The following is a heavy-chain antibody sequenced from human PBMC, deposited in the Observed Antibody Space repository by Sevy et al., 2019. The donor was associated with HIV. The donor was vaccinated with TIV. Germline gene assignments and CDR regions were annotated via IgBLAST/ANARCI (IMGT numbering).Heavy chain of an antibody. CDR3: ARDSEATGAFDI. Sequence: SETLSLTCTVSGGSISSYYWSWIRQPPGKGLEWIGYIYYSGSTNYNPSLRSRVTISVDTSKNQFSLKLSFVTAADTAVYYCARDSEATGAFDIWGQGTMVTVSS. CDR1: GGSISSYY. V-gene: IGHV4-59*01. J-gene: IGHJ3*02. CDR2: IYYSGST. D-gene: IGHD5-12*01.